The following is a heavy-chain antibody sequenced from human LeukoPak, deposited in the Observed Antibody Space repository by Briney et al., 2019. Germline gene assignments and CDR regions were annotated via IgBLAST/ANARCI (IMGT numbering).Heavy chain of an antibody. CDR2: IYTSGST. J-gene: IGHJ4*02. D-gene: IGHD1-20*01. CDR1: GGSISSGSYY. Sequence: SETLSLTCTVSGGSISSGSYYWSWIRQPAGKGLEWIGRIYTSGSTNYNPSLKSRVTISVDTSKNQFSLKLSSVTAADTAMYYCARADRITGTDFDYWGQGTLVTVSS. V-gene: IGHV4-61*02. CDR3: ARADRITGTDFDY.